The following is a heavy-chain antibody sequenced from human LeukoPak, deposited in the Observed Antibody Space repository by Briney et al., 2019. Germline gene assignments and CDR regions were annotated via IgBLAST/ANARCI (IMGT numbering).Heavy chain of an antibody. CDR1: GYSISSGYY. Sequence: MPSETLSLTCTVSGYSISSGYYWGWIRQPPGKGLEWIGSIYHSGSTYYNPSLKSRVTISVDTSKNQFSLKLSSVTAADTAVYYCARSGGLNYYYYYMDVWGKGTTVTVSS. CDR2: IYHSGST. V-gene: IGHV4-38-2*02. CDR3: ARSGGLNYYYYYMDV. J-gene: IGHJ6*03. D-gene: IGHD3-10*01.